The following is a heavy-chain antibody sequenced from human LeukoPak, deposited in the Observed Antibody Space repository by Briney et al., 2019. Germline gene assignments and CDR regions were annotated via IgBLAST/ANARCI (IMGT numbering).Heavy chain of an antibody. CDR3: ARSGRVEMATITALNY. Sequence: ASVKVSCKASGGTFSSYAISWVRQAPGQGLEWMGGIIPIFGTANCAQKFQGRVTITTDESTSTAYMELSSLRSEDTAVYYCARSGRVEMATITALNYWGQGTLVTVSS. CDR1: GGTFSSYA. D-gene: IGHD5-24*01. CDR2: IIPIFGTA. V-gene: IGHV1-69*05. J-gene: IGHJ4*02.